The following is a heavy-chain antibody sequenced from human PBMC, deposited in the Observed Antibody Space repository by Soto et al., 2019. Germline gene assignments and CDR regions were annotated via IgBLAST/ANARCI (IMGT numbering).Heavy chain of an antibody. CDR2: ISGDNGNT. CDR3: ARDVCGWYDHYYFLAV. CDR1: GNTFTGFG. V-gene: IGHV1-18*01. J-gene: IGHJ6*03. D-gene: IGHD6-19*01. Sequence: ASVKVSCKSSGNTFTGFGISWVRQAPGQGLEWMGWISGDNGNTKYAQRFQGRVTMTTDTSTSTAYMELRSLRSDDTAISYFARDVCGWYDHYYFLAVSTKRSTVTVSS.